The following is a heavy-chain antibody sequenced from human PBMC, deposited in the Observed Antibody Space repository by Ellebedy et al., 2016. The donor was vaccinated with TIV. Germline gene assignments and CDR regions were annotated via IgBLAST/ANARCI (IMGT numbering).Heavy chain of an antibody. J-gene: IGHJ4*02. CDR2: FDPEDGET. V-gene: IGHV1-24*01. D-gene: IGHD6-19*01. CDR3: ARGGIAVATVPYLFDY. Sequence: ASVKVSXKVSGYTLTELSMHWVRQAPGKGLEWMGGFDPEDGETIYAQKFQGRVTMTEDTSTDTAYMELSSLRSEDTAVYYCARGGIAVATVPYLFDYWGQGTLVTVSS. CDR1: GYTLTELS.